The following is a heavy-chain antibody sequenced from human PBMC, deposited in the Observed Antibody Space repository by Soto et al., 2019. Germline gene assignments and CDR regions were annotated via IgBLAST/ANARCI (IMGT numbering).Heavy chain of an antibody. D-gene: IGHD2-15*01. CDR1: GYSFAGYW. CDR2: IDPSDSQT. CDR3: ARQISDPDKGPNFQYYFDS. V-gene: IGHV5-10-1*01. Sequence: PGESLKISCKGSGYSFAGYWITWVRQKPGKGLEWMGRIDPSDSQTYYSPSFRGHVTISVTKSITTVFLQWSSLRASDTAMYYCARQISDPDKGPNFQYYFDSWGQGTPVTVYS. J-gene: IGHJ4*02.